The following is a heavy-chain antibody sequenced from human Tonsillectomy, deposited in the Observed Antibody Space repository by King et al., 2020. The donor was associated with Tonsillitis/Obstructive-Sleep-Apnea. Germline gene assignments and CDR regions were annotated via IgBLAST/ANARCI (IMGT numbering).Heavy chain of an antibody. CDR2: ISSGGST. CDR3: ARGAYDILTPMDY. D-gene: IGHD3-9*01. Sequence: QLVESGGGLIQPGGSLRLSCAASGFTVSSNYMSWVRQAPGKGLEWVSVISSGGSTYYAVSVKGRFTISRDNSKNTLYLQMNSLRAEDTAVYYCARGAYDILTPMDYWGQGTLVTVSS. V-gene: IGHV3-53*01. CDR1: GFTVSSNY. J-gene: IGHJ4*02.